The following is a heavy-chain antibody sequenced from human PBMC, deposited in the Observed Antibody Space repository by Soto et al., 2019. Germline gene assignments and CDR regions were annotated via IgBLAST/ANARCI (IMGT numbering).Heavy chain of an antibody. D-gene: IGHD3-22*01. CDR1: GGTFSSYA. CDR3: ARDLYYYDSSGYYSYYYYYYGMDV. V-gene: IGHV1-69*13. CDR2: IIPIFGTA. J-gene: IGHJ6*02. Sequence: SVKVSCKASGGTFSSYAISCVRQAPGQGLEWMGGIIPIFGTANYAQKFQGRVTITADESTSTAYMELSSLRSEDTAVYYCARDLYYYDSSGYYSYYYYYYGMDVWGQGTTVTVSS.